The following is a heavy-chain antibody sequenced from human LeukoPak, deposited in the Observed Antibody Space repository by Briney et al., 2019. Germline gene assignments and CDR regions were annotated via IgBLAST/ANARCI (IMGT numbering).Heavy chain of an antibody. CDR3: ARGVVPAAPRYYYGMDV. J-gene: IGHJ6*02. CDR1: GGSFSGYY. V-gene: IGHV4-34*01. D-gene: IGHD2-2*01. Sequence: PSETLSLTCAVYGGSFSGYYWSWIRQPPGKGLEWIGEINHSGSTNYNPSLKSRVTISVDTSKKQFSLKLSSVTAADTAVYYCARGVVPAAPRYYYGMDVWGQGTTVTVSS. CDR2: INHSGST.